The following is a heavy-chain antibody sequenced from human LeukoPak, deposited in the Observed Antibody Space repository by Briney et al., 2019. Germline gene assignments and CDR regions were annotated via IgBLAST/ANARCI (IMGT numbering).Heavy chain of an antibody. V-gene: IGHV4-34*01. J-gene: IGHJ4*02. CDR2: INHSGST. D-gene: IGHD3-22*01. CDR3: ARVPLTYYYDSSGFFDY. Sequence: SETLSLTCAVYGGSFSGYYWSWIRHPPGKGLEWIGEINHSGSTNYNPSLKSRVTISVDTSKNQFSLKLSSVTAADTAVYYCARVPLTYYYDSSGFFDYWGQGTLVTVSS. CDR1: GGSFSGYY.